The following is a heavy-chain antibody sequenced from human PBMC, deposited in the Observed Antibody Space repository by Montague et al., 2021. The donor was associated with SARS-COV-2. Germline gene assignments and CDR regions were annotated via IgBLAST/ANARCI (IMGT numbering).Heavy chain of an antibody. Sequence: PALVKPTQTLTLSCTFSGFSLSTSGMRASWIRQPPGKALEWLARIDWDDDKFYSTSLKTRLTISKDTSKNQVVLTMTNMDAVDTATYYCARENYVILTGTTLGLDYWGQGTLVTVSS. CDR1: GFSLSTSGMR. J-gene: IGHJ4*02. CDR3: ARENYVILTGTTLGLDY. D-gene: IGHD3-9*01. V-gene: IGHV2-70*04. CDR2: IDWDDDK.